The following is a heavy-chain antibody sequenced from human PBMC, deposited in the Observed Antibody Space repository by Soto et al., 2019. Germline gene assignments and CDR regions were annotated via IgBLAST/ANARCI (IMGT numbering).Heavy chain of an antibody. CDR1: GGSFSGYY. J-gene: IGHJ4*02. Sequence: SETLSLTCAVYGGSFSGYYWSWIRQPPGKGLEWIGEINLSGSTNYNPSLKSRVTISVDTSKNQFSLKLSSVTAADTAVYYCACITTDEGEEGGLFDYWGQGTLVTVSS. CDR3: ACITTDEGEEGGLFDY. CDR2: INLSGST. D-gene: IGHD3-3*01. V-gene: IGHV4-34*01.